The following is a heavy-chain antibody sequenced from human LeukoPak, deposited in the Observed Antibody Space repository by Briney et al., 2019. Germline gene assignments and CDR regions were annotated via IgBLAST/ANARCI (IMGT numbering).Heavy chain of an antibody. CDR3: TRQGTIFGVATFGP. V-gene: IGHV3-73*01. D-gene: IGHD3-3*01. CDR2: IRSKINRYVT. CDR1: GFTFSESA. J-gene: IGHJ5*02. Sequence: GGSLRLSCTASGFTFSESAIHWVRQASGKGLEWVGRIRSKINRYVTAYGESVKGRFTISRDDSKNTAYLQMNSLKTEDTAMYYCTRQGTIFGVATFGPWGQGTLVTVSS.